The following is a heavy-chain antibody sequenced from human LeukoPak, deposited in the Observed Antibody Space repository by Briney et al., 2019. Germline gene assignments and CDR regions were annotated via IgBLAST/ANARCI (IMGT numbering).Heavy chain of an antibody. D-gene: IGHD3-10*01. J-gene: IGHJ6*01. CDR1: GDILSSNSAA. Sequence: SQTLSLTCALSGDILSSNSAAWHWIRQSPSRGLEWLVRTYYRSKLYNDYAVSVKSRITINPDTSKFQFSVLLNSVTPEDTAVYYCARAYGSGSYYYYYGMDVWGQGTTVSVSS. CDR2: TYYRSKLYN. V-gene: IGHV6-1*01. CDR3: ARAYGSGSYYYYYGMDV.